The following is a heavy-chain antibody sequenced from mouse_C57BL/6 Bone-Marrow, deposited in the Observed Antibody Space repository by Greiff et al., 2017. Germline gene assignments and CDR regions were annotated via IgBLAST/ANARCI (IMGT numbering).Heavy chain of an antibody. V-gene: IGHV1-50*01. D-gene: IGHD1-1*01. CDR3: ARSITTVEGDY. Sequence: QVQLQQPGAELVKPGASVKLSCKASGYTFTSYWMQWVKQRPGQGLEWSGEIDPSASYTNYNQKFKGKATLTVDTSSSTAYMQLSSLTSEDSAVYYWARSITTVEGDYWGQGTTRTVSS. CDR2: IDPSASYT. CDR1: GYTFTSYW. J-gene: IGHJ2*01.